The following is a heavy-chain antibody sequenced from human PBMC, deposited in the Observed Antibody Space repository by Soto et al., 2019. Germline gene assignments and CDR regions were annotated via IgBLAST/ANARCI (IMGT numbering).Heavy chain of an antibody. J-gene: IGHJ4*02. CDR1: GFTFSNAW. CDR3: TTGRPGSGPDY. Sequence: EVQLVESGGGLVKPGGSLRLSCAASGFTFSNAWMSWVRQAPGKGLEWVGRIKSKTDGGTTDYAAPVKGRFTISRDDSKNTLYLQMTSLKTEDTAVYYCTTGRPGSGPDYWGQGTLVTVSS. CDR2: IKSKTDGGTT. D-gene: IGHD6-19*01. V-gene: IGHV3-15*01.